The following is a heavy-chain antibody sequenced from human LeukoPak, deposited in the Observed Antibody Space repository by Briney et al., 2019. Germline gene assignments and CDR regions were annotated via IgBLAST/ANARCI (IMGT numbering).Heavy chain of an antibody. CDR3: ARLATTVLLWFGEPPDFYYYYMDV. J-gene: IGHJ6*03. D-gene: IGHD3-10*01. V-gene: IGHV4-39*01. CDR1: GGSISSSSYY. Sequence: SETLSLTCTVSGGSISSSSYYWGWIRQPPGKGLEWIGGIYYSGSTYYNPSLKSRVTISVDTSKNQFSLKLSSVTAADTAVYYCARLATTVLLWFGEPPDFYYYYMDVWGKGTTVTVSS. CDR2: IYYSGST.